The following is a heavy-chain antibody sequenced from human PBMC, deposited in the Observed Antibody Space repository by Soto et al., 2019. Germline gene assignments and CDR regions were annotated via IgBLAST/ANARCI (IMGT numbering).Heavy chain of an antibody. CDR3: AKDVRYCTNGVCLYNWFDP. D-gene: IGHD2-8*01. CDR1: GFTFNSYG. V-gene: IGHV3-30*18. Sequence: GGSLRLSCAASGFTFNSYGIHWVRQAPGKALEWVAVISYDGNNIYYGDSVQGRFTISRDNSKNTIYLQMNSLRAEDTAVYYCAKDVRYCTNGVCLYNWFDPWGQGTLVTVSS. CDR2: ISYDGNNI. J-gene: IGHJ5*01.